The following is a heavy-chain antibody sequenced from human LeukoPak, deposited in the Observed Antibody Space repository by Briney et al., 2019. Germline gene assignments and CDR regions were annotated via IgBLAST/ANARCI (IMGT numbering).Heavy chain of an antibody. CDR1: GFTFSSYS. CDR3: AGRYYYDSSGYLYYMDV. V-gene: IGHV3-21*01. Sequence: GGSLRLSCAASGFTFSSYSMNWVRQAPGKGLEWVSSISSSSSSYIYYADSVKGRFTISRDNAKNSLYLQMNSLRAEDTAVYYCAGRYYYDSSGYLYYMDVWGKGTTVTVSS. D-gene: IGHD3-22*01. J-gene: IGHJ6*03. CDR2: ISSSSSSYI.